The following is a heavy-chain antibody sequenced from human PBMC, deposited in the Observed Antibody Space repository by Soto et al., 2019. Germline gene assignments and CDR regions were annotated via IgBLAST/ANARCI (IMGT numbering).Heavy chain of an antibody. Sequence: PGGSLRLSCVGTVLNFDYFAMHWVRQAPGKGLEWVSGITWNSRVLAYADSVKGRFTISRDNARNSLYLQMDSLRDEDTALYYCAKGRYDFWSPYYFDSWGQGTLVTVSS. D-gene: IGHD3-3*01. V-gene: IGHV3-9*01. CDR1: VLNFDYFA. CDR3: AKGRYDFWSPYYFDS. J-gene: IGHJ4*02. CDR2: ITWNSRVL.